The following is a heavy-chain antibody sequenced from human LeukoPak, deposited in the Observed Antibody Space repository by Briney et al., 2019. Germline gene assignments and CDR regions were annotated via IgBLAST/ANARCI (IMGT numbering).Heavy chain of an antibody. CDR3: ARGPPYYYDSSGYQSYYFDY. J-gene: IGHJ4*02. Sequence: SETLSLTCTVSGDSISSFYWGWIRQPPGKGLEWIGSIFHSGSTYYNPSLKSRVTISVDTSKNQFSLKLSSVTAADTAVYYCARGPPYYYDSSGYQSYYFDYWGQGTLVTVSS. D-gene: IGHD3-22*01. CDR2: IFHSGST. V-gene: IGHV4-38-2*02. CDR1: GDSISSFY.